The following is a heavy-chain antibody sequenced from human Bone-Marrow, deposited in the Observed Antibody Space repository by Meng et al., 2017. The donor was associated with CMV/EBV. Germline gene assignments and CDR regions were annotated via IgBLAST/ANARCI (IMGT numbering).Heavy chain of an antibody. J-gene: IGHJ6*02. CDR2: ISSSGRAV. CDR1: GFTFSSYT. D-gene: IGHD6-13*01. Sequence: GESLKISCTASGFTFSSYTMNWVRQPPGKGLEWVSYISSSGRAVHYADSLRGRFTVSRDNAKNSLYLQMNSLRADDTAVYYCARDPIAATSYGMDVWGQGTTVTVSS. CDR3: ARDPIAATSYGMDV. V-gene: IGHV3-48*04.